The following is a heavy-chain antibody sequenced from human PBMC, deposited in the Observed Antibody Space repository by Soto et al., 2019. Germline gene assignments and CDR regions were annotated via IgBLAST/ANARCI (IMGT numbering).Heavy chain of an antibody. CDR2: ISYDGSNK. V-gene: IGHV3-30-3*01. CDR1: GFTFSSYA. Sequence: GGSLRLSCAASGFTFSSYAMHWVRQAPGKGLEWVAVISYDGSNKYYADSVKGRFTISRDNSKNTLYLQMNSLRAEDTAVYYCARVHSCGGDCSDAFDIWGQGTMVTVSS. CDR3: ARVHSCGGDCSDAFDI. D-gene: IGHD2-21*02. J-gene: IGHJ3*02.